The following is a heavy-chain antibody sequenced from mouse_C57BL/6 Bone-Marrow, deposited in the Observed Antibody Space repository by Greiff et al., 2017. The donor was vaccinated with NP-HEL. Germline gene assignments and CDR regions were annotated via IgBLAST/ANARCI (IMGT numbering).Heavy chain of an antibody. V-gene: IGHV1-9*01. Sequence: QVQLQQSGAELMKPGASVKLSCKATGYTFTGYWIEWVKQRPGHGLEWIGEILPGSGSTNYNEKFKGKATFTADTSSNTAYMQLSSLTTEDSAIYYCARWDYYGSSYISYWYFDVWGTGTTVTVSS. J-gene: IGHJ1*03. CDR2: ILPGSGST. CDR3: ARWDYYGSSYISYWYFDV. CDR1: GYTFTGYW. D-gene: IGHD1-1*01.